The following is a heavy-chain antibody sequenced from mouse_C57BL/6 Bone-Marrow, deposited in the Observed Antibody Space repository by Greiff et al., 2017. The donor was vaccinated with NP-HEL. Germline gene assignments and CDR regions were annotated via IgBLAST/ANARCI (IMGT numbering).Heavy chain of an antibody. Sequence: QVQLQQPGTELVKPGTSVKLSCKSSGYTFTSYWMHWVKQRPGQGLEWIGNINPSNGGTNYNEKFKSKATLTVDKSSSTAYMRLSSLTSDDSAVLYCEREGRWLPSGYGYFDVWDTGTTVTVSS. CDR3: EREGRWLPSGYGYFDV. V-gene: IGHV1-53*01. D-gene: IGHD2-3*01. J-gene: IGHJ1*03. CDR1: GYTFTSYW. CDR2: INPSNGGT.